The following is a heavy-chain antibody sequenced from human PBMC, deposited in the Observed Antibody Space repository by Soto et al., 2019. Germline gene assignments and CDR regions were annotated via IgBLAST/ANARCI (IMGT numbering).Heavy chain of an antibody. CDR1: GESISSYY. CDR2: IYYSGST. V-gene: IGHV4-59*01. D-gene: IGHD3-16*01. Sequence: SEPLSLTCTVCGESISSYYWSWIRQPPGKGLEWIGYIYYSGSTNYNPSLKSRVTISVDTSKNQFSLKLSSVTAADTAVYYCAKVRGYYYYYMDVWGKGTTVTVSS. CDR3: AKVRGYYYYYMDV. J-gene: IGHJ6*03.